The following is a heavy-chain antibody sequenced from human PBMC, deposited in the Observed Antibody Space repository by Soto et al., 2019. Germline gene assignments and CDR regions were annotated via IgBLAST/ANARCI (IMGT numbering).Heavy chain of an antibody. CDR2: INAGNGNT. CDR1: GYTFTSYA. J-gene: IGHJ6*02. Sequence: GASVKVSCKASGYTFTSYAIHWVRQAPGQRLEWMGWINAGNGNTKYSQKFQGRVTITRDTSASTAYMELSSLRSEDTAVYYCARVPGSSGVIYYYGMDVWGQGTTVTVS. CDR3: ARVPGSSGVIYYYGMDV. V-gene: IGHV1-3*01. D-gene: IGHD3-10*01.